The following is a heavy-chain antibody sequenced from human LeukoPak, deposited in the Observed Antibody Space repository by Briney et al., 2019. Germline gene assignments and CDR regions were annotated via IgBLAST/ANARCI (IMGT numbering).Heavy chain of an antibody. CDR1: GFTFSSYG. CDR3: ARVARKERITMIVVVTRNSVAFDI. D-gene: IGHD3-22*01. V-gene: IGHV3-21*05. CDR2: ISSSSSYI. J-gene: IGHJ3*02. Sequence: GGSLRLSCAASGFTFSSYGMTWVRQAPGKGLEWVSYISSSSSYIHYADSVNGRFTISRDNAKKSLFLQMNSLRAEDTAVYYCARVARKERITMIVVVTRNSVAFDIWGQGTMVTVSS.